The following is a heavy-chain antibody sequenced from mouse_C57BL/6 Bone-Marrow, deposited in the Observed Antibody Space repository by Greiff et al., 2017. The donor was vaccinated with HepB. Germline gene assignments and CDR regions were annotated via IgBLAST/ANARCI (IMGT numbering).Heavy chain of an antibody. CDR2: INPYNGGT. V-gene: IGHV1-19*01. J-gene: IGHJ2*01. Sequence: VQLKESGPVLVKPGASVKMSCKASGYTFTDYYMNWVKQSHGKSLEWIGVINPYNGGTSYNQKFKGKATLTVDKSSSTAYMELNILTSEDSAVYYCAISRWLLPYFDYWGQGTTLPVSS. CDR3: AISRWLLPYFDY. CDR1: GYTFTDYY. D-gene: IGHD2-3*01.